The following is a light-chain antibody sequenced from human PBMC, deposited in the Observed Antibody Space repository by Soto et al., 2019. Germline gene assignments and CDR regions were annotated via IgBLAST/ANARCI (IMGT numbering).Light chain of an antibody. CDR2: GAS. J-gene: IGKJ5*01. CDR3: QQSKNWPPYT. Sequence: EIVMTQSPATLSVSPGERVTLSCRASQSIDANLAWYQHKPGQAPRLLVYGASTRATGIPARFSGSRSGTEFTLTISSLQSEDFAIYYCQQSKNWPPYTFGQGTRLEI. V-gene: IGKV3-15*01. CDR1: QSIDAN.